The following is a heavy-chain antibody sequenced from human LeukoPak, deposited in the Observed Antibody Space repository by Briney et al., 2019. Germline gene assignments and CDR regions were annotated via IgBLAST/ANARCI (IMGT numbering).Heavy chain of an antibody. Sequence: GGSLRLSCAASGFTFSSYSMNWVRQAPGKGLEWVSYISSSSSTIYYADSVKGRFTISRDNAKNSLYLQMNSLRAEDTAMYYCARQQPFSSGYLDAFDIWGQGTMVTVSS. V-gene: IGHV3-48*04. CDR3: ARQQPFSSGYLDAFDI. CDR2: ISSSSSTI. CDR1: GFTFSSYS. D-gene: IGHD3-22*01. J-gene: IGHJ3*02.